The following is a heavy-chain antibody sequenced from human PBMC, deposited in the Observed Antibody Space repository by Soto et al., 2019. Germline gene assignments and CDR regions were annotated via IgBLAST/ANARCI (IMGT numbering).Heavy chain of an antibody. Sequence: ASVKVSCKASGGTFSSYAISWVRQAPGQGLEWMGWISAYNGNTNYAQKLQGRVTITRDTSASTAYMELSSLRSEDTAVYYCARRDYYDSSGYFEYWGQGTLVTVSS. CDR2: ISAYNGNT. D-gene: IGHD3-22*01. J-gene: IGHJ4*02. CDR1: GGTFSSYA. CDR3: ARRDYYDSSGYFEY. V-gene: IGHV1-18*01.